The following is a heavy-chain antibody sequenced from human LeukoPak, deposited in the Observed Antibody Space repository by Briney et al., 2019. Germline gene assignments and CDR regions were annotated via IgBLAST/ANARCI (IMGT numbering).Heavy chain of an antibody. Sequence: RPGGSLRLSCAASGFTVSSNYMSWVRQAPGKGLEWVSVIYSGGSTYYADSVKGRFTISRDNSKNTLYLQMNSLRAEDTAVYYCASRTLLTMVRGVIPDAFDIWGQGTMVTVSS. CDR1: GFTVSSNY. V-gene: IGHV3-66*01. D-gene: IGHD3-10*01. CDR2: IYSGGST. J-gene: IGHJ3*02. CDR3: ASRTLLTMVRGVIPDAFDI.